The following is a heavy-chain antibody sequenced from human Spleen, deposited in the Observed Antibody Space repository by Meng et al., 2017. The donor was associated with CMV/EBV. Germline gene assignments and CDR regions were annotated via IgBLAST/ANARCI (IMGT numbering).Heavy chain of an antibody. V-gene: IGHV3-49*04. CDR3: TRDQTWIQLWFDY. D-gene: IGHD5-18*01. CDR2: IRSKAYGGTT. Sequence: GESLKISCIGSGFTFGDYVMNWVRQAPGKGLEWVGFIRSKAYGGTTEYAASVQGRFTISRDDSKSIAYPQMNSLKTEDTAVYYCTRDQTWIQLWFDYWGQGTLVTVSS. J-gene: IGHJ4*02. CDR1: GFTFGDYV.